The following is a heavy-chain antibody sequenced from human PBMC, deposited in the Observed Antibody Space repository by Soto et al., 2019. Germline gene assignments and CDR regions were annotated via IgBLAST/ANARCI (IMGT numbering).Heavy chain of an antibody. CDR3: SRVFADPNYDYVWGSYRPHAYFDY. CDR1: GYTFTSYG. Sequence: ASVKVSCKASGYTFTSYGISWVRQAPGQGLEWMGWISAYNGNTNYAQKLQGRVTMTTDTSTSTAYMELRSLRSDDTAVYYCSRVFADPNYDYVWGSYRPHAYFDYWRPGTLVTVSS. J-gene: IGHJ4*02. V-gene: IGHV1-18*04. D-gene: IGHD3-16*02. CDR2: ISAYNGNT.